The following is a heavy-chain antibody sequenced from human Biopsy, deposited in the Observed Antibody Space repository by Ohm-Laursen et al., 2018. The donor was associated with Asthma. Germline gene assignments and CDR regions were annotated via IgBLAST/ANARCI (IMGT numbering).Heavy chain of an antibody. J-gene: IGHJ4*02. CDR2: HDHEEGGT. CDR3: ASDFPKDYVRYNFQF. CDR1: GYSLTDLS. V-gene: IGHV1-24*01. D-gene: IGHD4-17*01. Sequence: GSSVKVSCKISGYSLTDLSTHWVRQAPGQGLEWMGGHDHEEGGTVNARRFQGRVTMTEDTSTDTAYMELSGLSSDDTAVYYCASDFPKDYVRYNFQFWGQGTLVTVSS.